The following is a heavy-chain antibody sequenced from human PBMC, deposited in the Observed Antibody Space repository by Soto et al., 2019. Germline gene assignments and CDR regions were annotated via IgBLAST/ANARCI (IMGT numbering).Heavy chain of an antibody. CDR1: GYTFISHG. CDR2: IGVHTGDT. J-gene: IGHJ5*02. Sequence: QVRLVQSGVEVQKPGASVKVSCKASGYTFISHGISWVRQAPGQGLEWLGWIGVHTGDTKSGRSVQGRLTLTADTSTDTAYMELGSLGSDDTAVYYCARDIAAVTKGDLLTNCFHPWGQGTLIIVSS. V-gene: IGHV1-18*04. D-gene: IGHD4-17*01. CDR3: ARDIAAVTKGDLLTNCFHP.